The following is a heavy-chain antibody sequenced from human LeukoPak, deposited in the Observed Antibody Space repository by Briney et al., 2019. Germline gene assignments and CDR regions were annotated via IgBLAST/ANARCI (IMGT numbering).Heavy chain of an antibody. CDR1: GGSISSYY. Sequence: PSETLSLTCTVSGGSISSYYWSWIRQPPGKGLGWVGYIYYSGSTNYYPSLKSRVTISVDTSKNQFSLKLSSVTAADTAVYYCARLGYYYDSSGYYPPYWFDPWGQGTLVTVSS. CDR2: IYYSGST. V-gene: IGHV4-59*01. CDR3: ARLGYYYDSSGYYPPYWFDP. D-gene: IGHD3-22*01. J-gene: IGHJ5*02.